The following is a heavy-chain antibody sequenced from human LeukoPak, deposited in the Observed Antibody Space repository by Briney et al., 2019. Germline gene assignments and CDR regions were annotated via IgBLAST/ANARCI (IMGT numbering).Heavy chain of an antibody. CDR2: VKSQRNSAAT. CDR3: TTDWGSGHSYVYGFDL. Sequence: GGSLRLSCTASGFTFSNAWMQWVRQAPGKGLEWVGRVKSQRNSAATDYAAYVNGRFVISRDDSIDTTYLQLNSLKSDDTAFYYCTTDWGSGHSYVYGFDLWGQGTMVTVSS. D-gene: IGHD3-10*02. CDR1: GFTFSNAW. J-gene: IGHJ3*01. V-gene: IGHV3-15*01.